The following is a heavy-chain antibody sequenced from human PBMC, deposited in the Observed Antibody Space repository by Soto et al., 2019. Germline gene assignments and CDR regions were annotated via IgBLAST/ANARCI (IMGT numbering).Heavy chain of an antibody. V-gene: IGHV3-23*01. Sequence: EVQLLESGGGLVQPGGSLRLSCAASGFTFTNYAMSWVRQAPGEGLEWVSVVSTSGDTTYYADSLRGRFTNPRDNSKDRLNLPMNSQRAEDTAIYFWAKGGGLDAWGQGTTVTVSS. CDR2: VSTSGDTT. CDR3: AKGGGLDA. J-gene: IGHJ6*02. CDR1: GFTFTNYA.